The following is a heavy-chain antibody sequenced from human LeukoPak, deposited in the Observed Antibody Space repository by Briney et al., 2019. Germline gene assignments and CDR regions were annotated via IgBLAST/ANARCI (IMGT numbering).Heavy chain of an antibody. CDR2: IYTSGST. V-gene: IGHV4-61*02. J-gene: IGHJ3*02. D-gene: IGHD1-7*01. Sequence: SETLSLTCTVSGGSISSGGYYWSWIRQPAGKGLEWIGRIYTSGSTNYNPSLKSRVTMSVDTSKNQFSLKLSSVTAADTAVYYCARDSALSVSWNLGDAFDIWGQGTMVTVSS. CDR1: GGSISSGGYY. CDR3: ARDSALSVSWNLGDAFDI.